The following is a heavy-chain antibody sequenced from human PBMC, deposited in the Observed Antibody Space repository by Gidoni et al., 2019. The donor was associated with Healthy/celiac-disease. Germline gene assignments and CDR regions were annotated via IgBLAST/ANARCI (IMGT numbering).Heavy chain of an antibody. V-gene: IGHV4-39*01. CDR2: IYYSGST. D-gene: IGHD1-26*01. Sequence: QLQLQESGPGLVKPSETLSITCTVSGGSISSSSYYWGWIRQPPGKGLEWIGSIYYSGSTYYNPSLKSRVTIAVDTSKNQFSLKLSSVTAADTSVYYCVSGSDQENFDYWGQGTLVTVSS. CDR3: VSGSDQENFDY. CDR1: GGSISSSSYY. J-gene: IGHJ4*02.